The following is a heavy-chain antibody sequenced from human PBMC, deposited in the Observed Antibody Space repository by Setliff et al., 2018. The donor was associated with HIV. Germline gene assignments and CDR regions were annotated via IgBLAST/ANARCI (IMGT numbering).Heavy chain of an antibody. CDR2: VFSTGSL. CDR3: ARSFGNSWSGDRPHNYFDP. D-gene: IGHD4-4*01. V-gene: IGHV4-39*02. CDR1: GVSISSSRLY. J-gene: IGHJ5*02. Sequence: PSETLSLTCSVSGVSISSSRLYWAWIRQSPGKGLEWIGSVFSTGSLYYNPSLRGRITISIDASENHFTLRLTSVTAEDTALYFCARSFGNSWSGDRPHNYFDPWGQGTLVTVSS.